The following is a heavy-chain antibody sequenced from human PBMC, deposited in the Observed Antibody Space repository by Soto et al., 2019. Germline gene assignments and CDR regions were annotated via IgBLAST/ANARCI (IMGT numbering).Heavy chain of an antibody. D-gene: IGHD3-3*01. V-gene: IGHV3-7*01. Sequence: GGSLRLSCAASGFTFSSYWMSWVRQAPGKGLEWVANIKQDGSEKYYVDSVKGRFTISRDNAKNSLYLQMNSLRAEDTAVYYCARDPTERITIFGVVTNNDYWGQGTLVTVSS. CDR2: IKQDGSEK. CDR1: GFTFSSYW. CDR3: ARDPTERITIFGVVTNNDY. J-gene: IGHJ4*02.